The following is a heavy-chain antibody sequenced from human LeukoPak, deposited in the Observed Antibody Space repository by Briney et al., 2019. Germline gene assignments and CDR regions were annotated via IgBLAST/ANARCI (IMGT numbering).Heavy chain of an antibody. D-gene: IGHD6-13*01. Sequence: SETLSLTCTVSGGSISSYYWSWIRQPPGKGLEWIGYIYYSGSTNYNPFLKSRVTISVDTSKNQFSLKLSSVTAADRAVYYCARGIRWRSSWYVDYWGQGTLVTVSS. CDR2: IYYSGST. CDR3: ARGIRWRSSWYVDY. V-gene: IGHV4-59*01. J-gene: IGHJ4*02. CDR1: GGSISSYY.